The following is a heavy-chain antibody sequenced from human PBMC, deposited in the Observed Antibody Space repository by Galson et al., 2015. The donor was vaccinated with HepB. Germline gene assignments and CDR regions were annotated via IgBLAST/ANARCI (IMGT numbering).Heavy chain of an antibody. D-gene: IGHD3-22*01. Sequence: SVKVSCKASGYTFTSYAMHWVRQAPGQRLEWMGRINAGTGNTKYSQKFKGRVTITRDKSASTAYMELSSLRSEDTAVYYCARDYYYDSSGYYYYYGMDVWGQGTTVTVSS. J-gene: IGHJ6*02. V-gene: IGHV1-3*01. CDR3: ARDYYYDSSGYYYYYGMDV. CDR1: GYTFTSYA. CDR2: INAGTGNT.